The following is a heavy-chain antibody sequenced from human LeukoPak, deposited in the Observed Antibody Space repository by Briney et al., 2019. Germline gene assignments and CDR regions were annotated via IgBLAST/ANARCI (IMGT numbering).Heavy chain of an antibody. V-gene: IGHV4-31*03. Sequence: SETLSLTCTVSGGSISSGGYYWNWIRQHPGKGLEWIGYIYYSGSTYYNPSLKSRVTISVDTSKNQFSLKLSSVTAADTAVYYCARDLVGATGDRYFDYWGQGTLVTVSS. D-gene: IGHD1-26*01. CDR2: IYYSGST. CDR1: GGSISSGGYY. CDR3: ARDLVGATGDRYFDY. J-gene: IGHJ4*02.